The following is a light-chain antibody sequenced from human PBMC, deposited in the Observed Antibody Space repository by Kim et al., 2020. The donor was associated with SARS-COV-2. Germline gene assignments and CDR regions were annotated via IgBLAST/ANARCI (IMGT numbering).Light chain of an antibody. CDR1: SGHSNNA. CDR2: VKSDGSH. CDR3: QTWGTGIWL. J-gene: IGLJ3*02. Sequence: QPVLTQSPSASASLGASVKLTCTLSSGHSNNAIAWHQQQPEKGPRYLMKVKSDGSHIKGDGIPDRFSGSSSGAERYLTISSLQSEDEADYYCQTWGTGIWLFGGGTKLTVL. V-gene: IGLV4-69*01.